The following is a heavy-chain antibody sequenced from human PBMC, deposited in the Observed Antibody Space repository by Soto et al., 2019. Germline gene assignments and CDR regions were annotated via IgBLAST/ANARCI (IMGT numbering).Heavy chain of an antibody. CDR2: INPSGGST. CDR3: AREYCSSTSCYGVGNWFDP. Sequence: QVQLVQSGAEVKKPGASVKVSCKASGYTFTSYYMHWVRQAPGQGLEWMGIINPSGGSTSYAQKFQGRVTMTRETSTSTVYMELSSLRSEDTAVYYCAREYCSSTSCYGVGNWFDPWGQGTLVTVSS. V-gene: IGHV1-46*03. D-gene: IGHD2-2*01. CDR1: GYTFTSYY. J-gene: IGHJ5*02.